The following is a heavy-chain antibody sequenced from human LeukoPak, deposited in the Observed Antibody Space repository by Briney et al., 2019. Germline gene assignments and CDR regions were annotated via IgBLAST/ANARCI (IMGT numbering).Heavy chain of an antibody. CDR1: GFTFSTYA. D-gene: IGHD1-26*01. J-gene: IGHJ4*02. CDR3: ARDLAYSGSYESGDD. CDR2: ISGSGGSP. Sequence: GGSLRLSCAASGFTFSTYAMSWVRQAPGKGLEWVSVISGSGGSPYYADSVKGRFTISRDNSKNTLYLQMNSLRAEDTAVYYCARDLAYSGSYESGDDWGQGTLVTVSS. V-gene: IGHV3-23*01.